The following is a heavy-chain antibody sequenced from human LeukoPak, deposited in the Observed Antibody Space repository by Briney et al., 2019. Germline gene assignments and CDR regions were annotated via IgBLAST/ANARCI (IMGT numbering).Heavy chain of an antibody. CDR1: GFTFSSYA. Sequence: PGGSLRLSCAASGFTFSSYAMHWVRQAPGKGLEWVAVISYDGSNKYYADSVKGRFTISRDNSKNTLYLQMNSLRVEDTAVYYCARDDILTGSGAFDIWGQGTMVTVSS. CDR2: ISYDGSNK. V-gene: IGHV3-30-3*01. J-gene: IGHJ3*02. CDR3: ARDDILTGSGAFDI. D-gene: IGHD3-9*01.